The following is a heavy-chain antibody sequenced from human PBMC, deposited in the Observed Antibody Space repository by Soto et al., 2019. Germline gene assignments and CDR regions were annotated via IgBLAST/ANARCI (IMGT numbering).Heavy chain of an antibody. CDR2: ISYDGSNK. Sequence: QVQLVESGGGVVQPGRSLRLSCAASGFTFSSYAMHWVRQAPGKGLEWVAVISYDGSNKYYADSVKGRFTISRDNSKNTLSLQMNSLRAEDTAVYYCARDRSSDFWSGYSYYYYGMDVWGQGTTVTVSS. CDR1: GFTFSSYA. V-gene: IGHV3-30-3*01. J-gene: IGHJ6*02. CDR3: ARDRSSDFWSGYSYYYYGMDV. D-gene: IGHD3-3*01.